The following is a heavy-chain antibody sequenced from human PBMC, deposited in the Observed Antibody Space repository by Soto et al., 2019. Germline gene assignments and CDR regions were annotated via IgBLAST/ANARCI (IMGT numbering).Heavy chain of an antibody. CDR1: GGSISSCSYY. D-gene: IGHD2-15*01. J-gene: IGHJ4*02. V-gene: IGHV4-30-4*02. CDR3: ATMGTPATGLYFFDY. CDR2: ISYSGST. Sequence: PSDTLCLTWTVYGGSISSCSYYWSWIRQPPGKGLEWIGFISYSGSTYYSTSLKSRVTISVDTSKSQFSLNLSFVTAADTAVYYCATMGTPATGLYFFDYWGQGSLVTV.